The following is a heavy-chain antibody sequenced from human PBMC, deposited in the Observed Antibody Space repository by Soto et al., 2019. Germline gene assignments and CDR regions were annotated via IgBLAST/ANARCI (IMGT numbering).Heavy chain of an antibody. Sequence: GGSLRLSCAASGFTFSSYDMHWVRQATGKGLEWVSAIGTAGDTYYPGSVKGRFTISRENAKNSLYLQMNSLRAEDTAVYYCARVPRNYDILTGPPGDYYYYGMDVWGQGTTVTVSS. D-gene: IGHD3-9*01. V-gene: IGHV3-13*01. CDR3: ARVPRNYDILTGPPGDYYYYGMDV. CDR1: GFTFSSYD. CDR2: IGTAGDT. J-gene: IGHJ6*02.